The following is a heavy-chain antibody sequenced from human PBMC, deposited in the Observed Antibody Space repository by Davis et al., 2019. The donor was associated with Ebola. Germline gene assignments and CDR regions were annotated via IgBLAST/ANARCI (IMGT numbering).Heavy chain of an antibody. CDR1: GYTFTSYG. CDR3: AREVQTIADLGNWFDP. CDR2: ISAYNGNT. V-gene: IGHV1-18*01. Sequence: ASVKVSCKASGYTFTSYGISWVRQAPGQGLEWMGWISAYNGNTNYAQKLQGRVTMTTDTSTSTAYMELRSLRSDDTAVYYCAREVQTIADLGNWFDPWGQGTLVTVSS. J-gene: IGHJ5*02. D-gene: IGHD6-13*01.